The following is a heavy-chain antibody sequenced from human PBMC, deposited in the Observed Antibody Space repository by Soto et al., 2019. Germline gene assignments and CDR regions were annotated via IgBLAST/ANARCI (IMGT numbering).Heavy chain of an antibody. CDR2: IIPILGIA. CDR3: ARDWIYGDYDFGWFDP. D-gene: IGHD4-17*01. CDR1: GGTFSSYT. Sequence: QVQLVQSGAEVQKPGSSVKVSCKASGGTFSSYTISWVRQAPGQGLEWMGRIIPILGIANYAQKFQGRVTITADKSTSTAYMELSSLRSEDTAVSYCARDWIYGDYDFGWFDPWGQGTLVTVSS. V-gene: IGHV1-69*08. J-gene: IGHJ5*02.